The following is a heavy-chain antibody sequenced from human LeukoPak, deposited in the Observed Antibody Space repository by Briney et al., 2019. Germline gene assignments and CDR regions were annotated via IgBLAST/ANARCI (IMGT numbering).Heavy chain of an antibody. Sequence: ASVKVSCKASGYTFTSYDINWVRQATGQGLEWMGGMNPNSGNTGYAQKFQGRVTKTRNTSISTAYMELSSLRSEDTAVYYCARDSLIVGATEEFDYWGQGPLVTVSS. V-gene: IGHV1-8*01. D-gene: IGHD1-26*01. J-gene: IGHJ4*02. CDR1: GYTFTSYD. CDR2: MNPNSGNT. CDR3: ARDSLIVGATEEFDY.